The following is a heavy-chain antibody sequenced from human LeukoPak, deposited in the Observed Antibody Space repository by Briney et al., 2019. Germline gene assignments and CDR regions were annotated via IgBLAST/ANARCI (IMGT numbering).Heavy chain of an antibody. CDR3: ARGRVKRGYSGYDYYY. CDR1: GYTFTSYD. D-gene: IGHD5-12*01. Sequence: ASVKVSCKASGYTFTSYDINWVRQAPGQGLEWMGWMNPNSGNTGYAQKFQGRVTMTRNTSISTAYMELSSLRSEDTAVYYCARGRVKRGYSGYDYYYWGQGTLVTVSS. J-gene: IGHJ4*01. V-gene: IGHV1-8*01. CDR2: MNPNSGNT.